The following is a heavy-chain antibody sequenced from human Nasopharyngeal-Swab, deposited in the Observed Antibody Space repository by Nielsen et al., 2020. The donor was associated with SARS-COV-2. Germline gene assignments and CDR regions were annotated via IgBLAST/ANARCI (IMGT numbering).Heavy chain of an antibody. D-gene: IGHD3-16*01. CDR2: IYYSGST. CDR1: GGSISSSSYY. J-gene: IGHJ6*03. V-gene: IGHV4-39*01. Sequence: SETLSLTCTVSGGSISSSSYYWGWIRQPPGKGLEWIGGIYYSGSTYYNPSLKSRVTISVDTSKNQFSLKLSSVTAADTAVYYCARQVWQNYYYMDVWGKGITVTVSS. CDR3: ARQVWQNYYYMDV.